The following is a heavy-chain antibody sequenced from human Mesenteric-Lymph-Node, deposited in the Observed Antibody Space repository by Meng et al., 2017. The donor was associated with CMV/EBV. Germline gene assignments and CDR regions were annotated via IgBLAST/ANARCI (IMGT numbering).Heavy chain of an antibody. V-gene: IGHV1-2*02. CDR3: ARDGYINTAGWFDH. Sequence: ASVKVSCKASGYTFTAYYIHWVRQAPGQGLEWMGWINPNSGGTNYAQKFQGRVTMTGDTSINTVYMDLSSLKSDDTALYYCARDGYINTAGWFDHWGQGTLVTVSS. D-gene: IGHD5-24*01. CDR2: INPNSGGT. CDR1: GYTFTAYY. J-gene: IGHJ5*02.